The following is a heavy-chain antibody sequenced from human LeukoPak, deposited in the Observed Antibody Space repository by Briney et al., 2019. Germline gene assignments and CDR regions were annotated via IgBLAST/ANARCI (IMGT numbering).Heavy chain of an antibody. CDR2: TYYSGST. D-gene: IGHD5-18*01. Sequence: SETLSLTCTVSGGSISSSSYYWGWIRQPPGKGLEWIGSTYYSGSTYYNPSLKSRVTISVDTSKNQFSLKLSSVTAADTAVYYCARHGGYSYGYLDYWGQGTLVTVPS. CDR3: ARHGGYSYGYLDY. CDR1: GGSISSSSYY. V-gene: IGHV4-39*01. J-gene: IGHJ4*02.